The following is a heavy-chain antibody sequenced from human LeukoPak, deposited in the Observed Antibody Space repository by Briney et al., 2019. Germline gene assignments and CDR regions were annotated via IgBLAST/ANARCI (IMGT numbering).Heavy chain of an antibody. J-gene: IGHJ6*03. V-gene: IGHV3-20*04. D-gene: IGHD2-2*01. CDR1: GFSFDDYG. CDR2: MNWNGGST. CDR3: TTAAMLYYYYYMDV. Sequence: PGGSLRLSCAASGFSFDDYGMSWVRQVPGKGLEWVSGMNWNGGSTSYTDSVKGRFTISRDNAKNSLYLQMNSLKTEDTAVYYCTTAAMLYYYYYMDVWGKGTTVTISS.